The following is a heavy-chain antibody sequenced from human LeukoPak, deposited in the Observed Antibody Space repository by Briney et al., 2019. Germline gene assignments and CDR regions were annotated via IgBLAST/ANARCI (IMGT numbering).Heavy chain of an antibody. CDR1: GFTFSSYE. V-gene: IGHV3-48*03. D-gene: IGHD3-10*02. CDR3: AELGITMIGGV. CDR2: ISSSGSTI. Sequence: GGSLRLSCAASGFTFSSYEMNWVRQAPGKGLEGVSYISSSGSTIYYADSVKGRFTISRDNAKNSLYLQMNGLRAEDTAVYYCAELGITMIGGVWGKGTTVTISS. J-gene: IGHJ6*04.